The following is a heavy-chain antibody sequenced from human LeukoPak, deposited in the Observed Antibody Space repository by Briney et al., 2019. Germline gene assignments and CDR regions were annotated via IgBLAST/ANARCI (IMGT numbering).Heavy chain of an antibody. CDR3: ARVRQWLTYYFDY. CDR2: IYSGGST. Sequence: GGSLRLSCAASGFTVSSNYMSWVHQAPGKGLEWVSVIYSGGSTYYADSVKGRFTISRDNSKNTLYLQMNSLRAEDTAVYYCARVRQWLTYYFDYWGQGTLVTVSS. V-gene: IGHV3-66*01. CDR1: GFTVSSNY. D-gene: IGHD6-19*01. J-gene: IGHJ4*02.